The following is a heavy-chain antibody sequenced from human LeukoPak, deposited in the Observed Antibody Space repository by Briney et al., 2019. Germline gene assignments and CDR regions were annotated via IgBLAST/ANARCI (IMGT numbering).Heavy chain of an antibody. Sequence: SETLSLTCTVLGGSISGYYWSWIRQPPGKGLEWIGYIYHSGSTNYNPSLRSRVTISVDTSKNQFSLKLNSVTAADTAVYYCARAIDYFDYWGQGTLVTVSS. J-gene: IGHJ4*02. CDR3: ARAIDYFDY. CDR2: IYHSGST. V-gene: IGHV4-59*01. CDR1: GGSISGYY.